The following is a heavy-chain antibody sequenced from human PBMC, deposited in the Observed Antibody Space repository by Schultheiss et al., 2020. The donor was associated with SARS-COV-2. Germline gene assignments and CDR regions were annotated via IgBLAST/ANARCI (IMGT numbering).Heavy chain of an antibody. Sequence: SETLSLTCTVSGGSISSGGYYWSWIRQHPGKGLEWIGYIYYSGSTYYNPSLKSRVTISVDTSTNQFSLKLNSVTPADTAVYYCARESGIAARLIYYWGQGTLVTVSS. V-gene: IGHV4-31*03. J-gene: IGHJ4*02. CDR1: GGSISSGGYY. CDR3: ARESGIAARLIYY. CDR2: IYYSGST. D-gene: IGHD6-6*01.